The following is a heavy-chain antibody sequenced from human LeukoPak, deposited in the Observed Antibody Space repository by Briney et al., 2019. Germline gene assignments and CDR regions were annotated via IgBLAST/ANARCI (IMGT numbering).Heavy chain of an antibody. Sequence: GGSLRLSCAASGFIFSNYGMTWVRQAPGKGLEWVSGISSSGSRTYYTDSVKGRFTISRGNFKNTLYLEMNSLRAEDTAVYYCAKRSSDYYDSSGPYYFDYWGRGTLVTVSS. V-gene: IGHV3-23*01. J-gene: IGHJ4*02. CDR3: AKRSSDYYDSSGPYYFDY. CDR1: GFIFSNYG. D-gene: IGHD3-22*01. CDR2: ISSSGSRT.